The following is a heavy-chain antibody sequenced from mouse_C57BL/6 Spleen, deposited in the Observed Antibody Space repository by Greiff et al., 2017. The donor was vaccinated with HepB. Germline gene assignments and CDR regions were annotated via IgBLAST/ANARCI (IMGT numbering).Heavy chain of an antibody. J-gene: IGHJ2*01. CDR3: ARSEEMRGHFDY. CDR2: INPSNGGT. V-gene: IGHV1-53*01. Sequence: QVQLKQPGTELVKPGASVKLSCKASGYTFTSYWMHWVKQRPGQGLEWIGNINPSNGGTNYNEKFKSKATLTVDKSSSTAYMQLSSLTSEDSAVYYCARSEEMRGHFDYWGQGTTLTVSS. CDR1: GYTFTSYW.